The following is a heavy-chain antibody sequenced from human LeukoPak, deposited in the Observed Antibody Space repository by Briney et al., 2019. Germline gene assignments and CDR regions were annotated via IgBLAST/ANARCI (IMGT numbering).Heavy chain of an antibody. Sequence: ASVKVSCKASGYTFTSYGISWVRQAPGQGLEWIGWISAYNGNTNYAQKLQGRVTMTTDTSTSTAYMELRSLRSDDTAVYYCARVDRMAGVPAAEGGDYWGQGTLVTVSS. J-gene: IGHJ4*02. V-gene: IGHV1-18*01. CDR3: ARVDRMAGVPAAEGGDY. CDR2: ISAYNGNT. CDR1: GYTFTSYG. D-gene: IGHD2-2*01.